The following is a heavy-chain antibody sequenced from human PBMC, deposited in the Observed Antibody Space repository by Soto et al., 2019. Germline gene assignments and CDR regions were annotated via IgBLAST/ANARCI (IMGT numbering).Heavy chain of an antibody. CDR1: GGSVTSDEDY. Sequence: SETLSLTCTVSGGSVTSDEDYWTWIRQSPGKGLEWIGYISNSGSTGYNPSLKTRLSMSVDRSKNQFTLRLTSVTAADPAVYFCATESGSTYGYFDHWGQGTQVTVSS. D-gene: IGHD5-18*01. V-gene: IGHV4-30-4*01. J-gene: IGHJ4*02. CDR2: ISNSGST. CDR3: ATESGSTYGYFDH.